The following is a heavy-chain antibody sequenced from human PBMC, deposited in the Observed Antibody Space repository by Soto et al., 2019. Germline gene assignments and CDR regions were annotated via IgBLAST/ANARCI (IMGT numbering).Heavy chain of an antibody. J-gene: IGHJ5*02. CDR3: ARDLGYCVSTSCYLFDP. V-gene: IGHV3-48*02. CDR2: ISSSSSTK. D-gene: IGHD2-2*03. Sequence: PGGSLRLSCAASGFTFSGYNMNWVRQAPGKGLEWVSYISSSSSTKYYADSVKGRFTNSRDNPKNSLYLQMNSLRDEDTAVYYCARDLGYCVSTSCYLFDPWGQGTLVTVSS. CDR1: GFTFSGYN.